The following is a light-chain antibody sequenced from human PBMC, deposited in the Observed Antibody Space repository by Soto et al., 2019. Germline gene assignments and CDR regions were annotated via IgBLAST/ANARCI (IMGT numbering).Light chain of an antibody. V-gene: IGLV2-14*03. CDR1: ISDVGNYDY. CDR2: EVS. J-gene: IGLJ2*01. CDR3: ASHTTSSAVL. Sequence: QSALTQPASVSGSPGQSITISCTGTISDVGNYDYVSWYQQHPGKDPKLMIYEVSTRPSGVSIRFSGSKSGNAASLNISGLQAEDEADYYCASHTTSSAVLFGGGTKLTVL.